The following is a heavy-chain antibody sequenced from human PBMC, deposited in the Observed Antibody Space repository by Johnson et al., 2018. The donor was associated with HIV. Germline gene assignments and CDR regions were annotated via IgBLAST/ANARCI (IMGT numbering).Heavy chain of an antibody. D-gene: IGHD6-13*01. J-gene: IGHJ3*02. CDR1: GFTFSNYD. Sequence: VQVVESGGGLVQPGGSLRLSCVASGFTFSNYDMHWVRQATGKGLEWVSVIGAAGDTYYPGSVKGRFTISLDNAKNSLYLQMNRQRAEDTAVYSGARVGYSSSWYVGYCAFDIWGPDTMVTVSS. V-gene: IGHV3-13*01. CDR2: IGAAGDT. CDR3: ARVGYSSSWYVGYCAFDI.